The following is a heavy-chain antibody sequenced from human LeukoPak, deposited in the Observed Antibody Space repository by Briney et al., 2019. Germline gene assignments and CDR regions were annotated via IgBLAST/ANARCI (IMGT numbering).Heavy chain of an antibody. D-gene: IGHD2-2*01. V-gene: IGHV3-23*01. CDR2: ISGSGGST. CDR3: AKRGGPRNIVVVPAATRGAFDY. CDR1: GFTFSSYA. Sequence: GGSLRLSCAASGFTFSSYAMSWVRQAPGKGLEWVSAISGSGGSTYYADSVKGRFTISRDNSKNTLYLQMNSLRAEDTAVYYCAKRGGPRNIVVVPAATRGAFDYWGQGTLVTVSS. J-gene: IGHJ4*02.